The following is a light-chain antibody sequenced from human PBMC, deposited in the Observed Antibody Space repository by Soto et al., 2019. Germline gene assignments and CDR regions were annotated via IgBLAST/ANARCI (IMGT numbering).Light chain of an antibody. J-gene: IGKJ1*01. CDR3: QQSNTYPRT. CDR1: QSISSW. V-gene: IGKV1-5*03. CDR2: EAS. Sequence: DIQMTQSPSTLSASVGDRVTITCRASQSISSWLAWYQQKAGKAPKLLVYEASRLDSGVPRRFSGTGSGTDFSLTISGLQPDDFATYYCQQSNTYPRTFGQGTKVEIK.